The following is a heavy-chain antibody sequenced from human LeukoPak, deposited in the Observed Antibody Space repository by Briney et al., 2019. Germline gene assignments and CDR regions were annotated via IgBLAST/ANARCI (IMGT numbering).Heavy chain of an antibody. CDR3: ARDGRRRDYCDSGSCYWYFDL. D-gene: IGHD2-15*01. CDR2: ISSSSSYI. J-gene: IGHJ2*01. V-gene: IGHV3-21*01. Sequence: PGGSLRLSCAASGFPFSSYTMNWVRQAPGKGLEWVSSISSSSSYIYYADSLKGRFAISRDNAKNSLYLQMNSLRAEDTAVYYCARDGRRRDYCDSGSCYWYFDLWGRGTLVTVSS. CDR1: GFPFSSYT.